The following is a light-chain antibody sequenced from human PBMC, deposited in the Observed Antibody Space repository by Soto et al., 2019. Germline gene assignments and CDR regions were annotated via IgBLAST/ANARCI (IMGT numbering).Light chain of an antibody. CDR2: DVS. Sequence: QSALTQPRSVSGSPRQSVTISCTGTSSDVGYYNYVSWYQQRPGKAPKLMIYDVSKRPSGVPDRFSGSKSGNTASLTISGLQAEDEADYYCSSYTANTTPLFGGGTKLTVL. CDR3: SSYTANTTPL. J-gene: IGLJ2*01. CDR1: SSDVGYYNY. V-gene: IGLV2-11*01.